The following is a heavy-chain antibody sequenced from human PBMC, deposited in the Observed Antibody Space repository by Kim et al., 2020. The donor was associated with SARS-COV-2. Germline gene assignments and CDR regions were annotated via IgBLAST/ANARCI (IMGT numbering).Heavy chain of an antibody. J-gene: IGHJ4*02. D-gene: IGHD3-9*01. CDR3: ARRDILTGEFDY. Sequence: NPTHKGRVTLSVDTSKNQFSLKLSTVTAADTAVYYCARRDILTGEFDYWGQGTLVTVSS. V-gene: IGHV4-39*01.